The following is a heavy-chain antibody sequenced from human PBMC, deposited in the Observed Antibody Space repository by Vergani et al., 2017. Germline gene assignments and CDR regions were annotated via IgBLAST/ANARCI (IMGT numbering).Heavy chain of an antibody. CDR2: IDPSDSYT. CDR1: GYSFTSYW. Sequence: EVQLVQSGAEVKKPGESLRISCKGSGYSFTSYWISWVRQMPGKGLEWMGRIDPSDSYTNYSPSFQGPVTISADKSISTAYLQWSSLKASDTAMYYCATSGYSSPKGGWFDPWGQGTLVTVSS. J-gene: IGHJ5*02. D-gene: IGHD5-18*01. V-gene: IGHV5-10-1*03. CDR3: ATSGYSSPKGGWFDP.